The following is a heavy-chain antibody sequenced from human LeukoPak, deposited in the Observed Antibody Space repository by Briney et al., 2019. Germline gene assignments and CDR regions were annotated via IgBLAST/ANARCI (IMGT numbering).Heavy chain of an antibody. J-gene: IGHJ5*02. CDR3: ARDNSAGDNAWWFDP. D-gene: IGHD1-26*01. Sequence: GASVKVSCKASGYSFTSYYMHWVRQAPGQGLEWMGIINPSGDSTSYAQRFQGRVTMTRDMSTSTDYMELSSLRSEDTAVYYCARDNSAGDNAWWFDPWGQGTLVIDSS. V-gene: IGHV1-46*01. CDR2: INPSGDST. CDR1: GYSFTSYY.